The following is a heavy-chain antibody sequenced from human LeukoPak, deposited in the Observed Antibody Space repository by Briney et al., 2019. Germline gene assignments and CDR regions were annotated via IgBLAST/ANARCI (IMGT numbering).Heavy chain of an antibody. CDR1: GFTFNDYA. CDR3: AKDIKGDGYKSDAFDI. CDR2: TSDDASNR. D-gene: IGHD5-24*01. J-gene: IGHJ3*02. V-gene: IGHV3-30-3*01. Sequence: LPGGSPRLSCAASGFTFNDYAMNWVRQAPGKGLEWVAVTSDDASNREYADSVRGRFTISRDNSKNTLYLQMNSLRAEDTALYYCAKDIKGDGYKSDAFDIWGQGTIVTVSS.